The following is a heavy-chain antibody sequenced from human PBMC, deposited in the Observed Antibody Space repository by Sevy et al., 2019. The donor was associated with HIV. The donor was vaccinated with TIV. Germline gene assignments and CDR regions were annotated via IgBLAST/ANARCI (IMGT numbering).Heavy chain of an antibody. V-gene: IGHV4-61*01. Sequence: SDTLSLTCTVSGGSVSSGSYYWSWIRQPPGKGLEWIGYIYYSGSTNYNPSLKSRVTISVDTSKNQFSLKLSSVTAADTAVYYCAKGADGYNYVDYWGQGTLVTVSS. D-gene: IGHD6-25*01. CDR3: AKGADGYNYVDY. J-gene: IGHJ4*02. CDR1: GGSVSSGSYY. CDR2: IYYSGST.